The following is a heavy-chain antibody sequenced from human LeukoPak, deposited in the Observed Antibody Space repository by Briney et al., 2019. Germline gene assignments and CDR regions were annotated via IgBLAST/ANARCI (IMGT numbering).Heavy chain of an antibody. CDR3: ARDSGSSPGDY. Sequence: ASVKVSCKASGYTFSNYGITWVRQAPGQGLEWMGWISTCNGDTNYAQKIQGRVTMTTDTSTSTTYMDLRSLRPDDTAVYYCARDSGSSPGDYWGQGTLVTVSS. CDR1: GYTFSNYG. D-gene: IGHD1-26*01. CDR2: ISTCNGDT. J-gene: IGHJ4*02. V-gene: IGHV1-18*01.